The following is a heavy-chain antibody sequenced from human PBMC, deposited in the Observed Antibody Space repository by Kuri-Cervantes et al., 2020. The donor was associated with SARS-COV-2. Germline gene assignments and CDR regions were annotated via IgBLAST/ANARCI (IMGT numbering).Heavy chain of an antibody. CDR1: GFTFSSYS. CDR3: AKYYYDSSGFPYYFDY. CDR2: ISSSGSTI. D-gene: IGHD3-22*01. J-gene: IGHJ4*02. Sequence: GESLKISCAASGFTFSSYSMNWVRQAPGKGLEWVSYISSSGSTIYYADSVKGRFTISRDNAKNSLYLQMNSLRAEDTAVYYCAKYYYDSSGFPYYFDYWGQGTLVTSPQ. V-gene: IGHV3-48*04.